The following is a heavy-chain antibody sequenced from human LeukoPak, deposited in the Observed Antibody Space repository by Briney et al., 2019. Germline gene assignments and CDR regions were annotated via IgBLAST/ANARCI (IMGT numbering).Heavy chain of an antibody. CDR3: ARDRGARYFDWLGMVFDY. J-gene: IGHJ4*02. CDR1: GFTFRNYQ. Sequence: PGGSLRLSWAASGFTFRNYQMNWVRQAPGEGLEWVSYIGNIISTTHYADSVRGRFTVSRDHANHPLYLQMSSLRAEDTAVYYCARDRGARYFDWLGMVFDYWGQGTQVTVSS. D-gene: IGHD3-9*01. V-gene: IGHV3-48*03. CDR2: IGNIISTT.